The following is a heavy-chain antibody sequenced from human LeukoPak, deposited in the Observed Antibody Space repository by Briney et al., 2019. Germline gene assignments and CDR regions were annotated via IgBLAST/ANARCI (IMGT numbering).Heavy chain of an antibody. CDR2: IYPGDSDT. Sequence: GESLKISCKGSGYRFISYWIGWVRQMPGKGLEWMGIIYPGDSDTRYSPSFQGQVTISADKSISTAYLQWSSLKASDTAMYYCARHSTTQNYYDSSEGFDPWGQGTLVTVSS. V-gene: IGHV5-51*01. CDR1: GYRFISYW. D-gene: IGHD3-22*01. J-gene: IGHJ5*02. CDR3: ARHSTTQNYYDSSEGFDP.